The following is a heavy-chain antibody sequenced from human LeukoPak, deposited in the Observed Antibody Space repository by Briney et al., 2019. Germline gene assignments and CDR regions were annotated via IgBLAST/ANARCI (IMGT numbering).Heavy chain of an antibody. D-gene: IGHD2/OR15-2a*01. J-gene: IGHJ5*02. CDR2: IIPIFGTA. V-gene: IGHV1-69*13. CDR3: GRHTSMGVPLDILEKWFDT. Sequence: SVKVSCKASGGTFSSYAISWVRQAPGQGLEWMGGIIPIFGTANYAQKFQGRVTITADESTSTAYMELSSLRSDDTAVYYCGRHTSMGVPLDILEKWFDTWGQGTLVTVSS. CDR1: GGTFSSYA.